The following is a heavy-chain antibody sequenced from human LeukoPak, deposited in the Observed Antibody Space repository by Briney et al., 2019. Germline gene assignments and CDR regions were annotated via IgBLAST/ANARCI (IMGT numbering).Heavy chain of an antibody. V-gene: IGHV3-66*03. CDR1: GFTVSSNS. J-gene: IGHJ4*02. CDR3: ARAFMGYYFDY. CDR2: IYSDNT. Sequence: GGSLRLSCTVSGFTVSSNSMSWVRQAPGKGLEWVSFIYSDNTHYSDSVKGRFTISRDNSKNTLYLQMGSLRAEDMAVYYCARAFMGYYFDYWGQGTLVTVSS.